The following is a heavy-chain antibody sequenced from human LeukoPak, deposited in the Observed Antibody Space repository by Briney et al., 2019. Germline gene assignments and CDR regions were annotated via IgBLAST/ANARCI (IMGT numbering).Heavy chain of an antibody. CDR3: AGGASSTVHY. Sequence: GGSLRLSCAATGLTFSTYWMHWVRQAPGKGLVWVSRINGDGSLSYADSVKGRFTISRDNTKNMLYLQMNSLRAEDTAVYYCAGGASSTVHYWGQGTLVTVSS. V-gene: IGHV3-74*01. D-gene: IGHD6-13*01. J-gene: IGHJ4*02. CDR1: GLTFSTYW. CDR2: INGDGSL.